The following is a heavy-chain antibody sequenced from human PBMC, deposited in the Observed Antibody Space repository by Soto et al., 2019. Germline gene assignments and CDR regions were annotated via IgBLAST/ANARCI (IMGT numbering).Heavy chain of an antibody. CDR1: GFTFSSYE. V-gene: IGHV3-48*03. J-gene: IGHJ4*02. Sequence: EVQLVEPGGGLVQPGGSLRLSCAASGFTFSSYEMNWVRQAPGKGLEWVSYISSSGSTIYYADSVKGRFTISRDNAKNSLYLQMNSLRAEDTAVYYCARPNLYYDSSGYYDYWGQGTLVTVSS. D-gene: IGHD3-22*01. CDR3: ARPNLYYDSSGYYDY. CDR2: ISSSGSTI.